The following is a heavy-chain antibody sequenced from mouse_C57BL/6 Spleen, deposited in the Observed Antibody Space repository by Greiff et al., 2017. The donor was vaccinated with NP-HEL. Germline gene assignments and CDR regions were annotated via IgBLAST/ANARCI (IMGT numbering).Heavy chain of an antibody. V-gene: IGHV5-15*01. CDR3: ARFYDYDSWFAY. CDR1: GFTFSDYG. D-gene: IGHD2-4*01. Sequence: EVKLMESGGGLVQPGGSLKLSCAASGFTFSDYGMAWVRQAPRKGPEWVAFISNLAYSIYYADTVTGRFTISRENAKNTLYLEMSSLRSEDTAMYYCARFYDYDSWFAYWGQGTLVTVSA. J-gene: IGHJ3*01. CDR2: ISNLAYSI.